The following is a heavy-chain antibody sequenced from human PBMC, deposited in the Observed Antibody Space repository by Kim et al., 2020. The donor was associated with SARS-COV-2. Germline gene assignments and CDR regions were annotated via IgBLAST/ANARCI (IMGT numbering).Heavy chain of an antibody. CDR2: IWYDGSNK. V-gene: IGHV3-33*06. D-gene: IGHD3-10*01. CDR1: GFTFSSYG. CDR3: AKDANYYGSGSPYYFDY. Sequence: GGSLRLSCAASGFTFSSYGMHWVRQAPGKGLEWVAVIWYDGSNKYYADSVKGRFTISRDNSKNTLYLQMNSLRAEDTAVYYCAKDANYYGSGSPYYFDYWGQGTLVTVSS. J-gene: IGHJ4*02.